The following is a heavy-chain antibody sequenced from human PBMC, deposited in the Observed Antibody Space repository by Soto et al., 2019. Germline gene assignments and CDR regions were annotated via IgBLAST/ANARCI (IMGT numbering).Heavy chain of an antibody. V-gene: IGHV4-4*07. CDR1: GGSISSYY. CDR2: IYTSGST. J-gene: IGHJ4*02. Sequence: SQTLSLTCTVSGGSISSYYWSWIREPAGKGLEWIGRIYTSGSTNYNLSLKSRVTMSVDTSKNQFSLKLSSVTAADTAVYYCARDLYDILTGYYHGYYFDYWGQGTLVSVSS. CDR3: ARDLYDILTGYYHGYYFDY. D-gene: IGHD3-9*01.